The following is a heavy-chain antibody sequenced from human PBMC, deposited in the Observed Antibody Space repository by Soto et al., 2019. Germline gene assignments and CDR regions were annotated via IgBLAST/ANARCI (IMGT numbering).Heavy chain of an antibody. V-gene: IGHV4-39*07. CDR2: INYSGST. Sequence: SETLSLTCTVSCGSISSSSDYWGWIRQPPGKGLEWIGSINYSGSTNYNPSLKSRVTISVDTSKNQFSLKLSSVTAADTAVYYCARGWGLLWFGIVNWFDPWGQGTLVTVSS. J-gene: IGHJ5*02. CDR3: ARGWGLLWFGIVNWFDP. CDR1: CGSISSSSDY. D-gene: IGHD3-10*01.